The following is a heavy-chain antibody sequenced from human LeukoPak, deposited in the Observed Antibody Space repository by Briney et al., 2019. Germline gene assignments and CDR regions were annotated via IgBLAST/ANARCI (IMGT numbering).Heavy chain of an antibody. D-gene: IGHD2-2*01. J-gene: IGHJ3*02. CDR1: GGSISSSNW. CDR3: ARNIVVVPAAGDAFDI. V-gene: IGHV4-4*02. CDR2: IYHSGST. Sequence: SGTLSLTCAVSGGSISSSNWWSWVRQPPGKGLEWIGEIYHSGSTNYNPSLKSRVTISVDKSKNQFSLKLSSVTAADTAVYYCARNIVVVPAAGDAFDIWGQGTMVTVSS.